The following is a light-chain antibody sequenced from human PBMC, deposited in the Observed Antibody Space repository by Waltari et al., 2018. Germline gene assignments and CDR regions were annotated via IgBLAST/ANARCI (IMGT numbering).Light chain of an antibody. CDR3: HSRDASGVGGS. J-gene: IGLJ2*01. CDR2: GNN. Sequence: SSELTQDPPVSVAMGQTVRITCQGDSLRSYYVSWYQQRPGQAPILVFSGNNNRPSGVPDRFSGSSSDNTAVLTITGAQAEDEASYYCHSRDASGVGGSFGGGTKLTVL. V-gene: IGLV3-19*01. CDR1: SLRSYY.